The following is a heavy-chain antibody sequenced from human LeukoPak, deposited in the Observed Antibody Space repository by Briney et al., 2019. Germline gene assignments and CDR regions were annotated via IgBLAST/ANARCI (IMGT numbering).Heavy chain of an antibody. Sequence: GGSLRLSCAASRFTFGNYGMTWVRQAPGKGLEWVSSISGSGGSTYYADSVKGRFTISRDNSKNTLYLQMNSLRAEDTAVYYCATERGSGSNYYYGMDVWGQGTTVTVSS. D-gene: IGHD3-10*01. CDR2: ISGSGGST. CDR1: RFTFGNYG. J-gene: IGHJ6*02. CDR3: ATERGSGSNYYYGMDV. V-gene: IGHV3-23*01.